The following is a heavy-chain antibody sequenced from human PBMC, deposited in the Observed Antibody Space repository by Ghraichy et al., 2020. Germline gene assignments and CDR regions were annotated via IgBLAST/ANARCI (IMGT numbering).Heavy chain of an antibody. CDR2: IFSNDEK. D-gene: IGHD4-17*01. CDR1: GFSLSNARMG. CDR3: ARIPRLNYGDYEYYYYYYGMDV. J-gene: IGHJ6*02. V-gene: IGHV2-26*01. Sequence: SGPTLVKPTETLTLTCTVSGFSLSNARMGVSWIRQPPGKALEWLAHIFSNDEKSYSTSLKSRLTISKDTSKSQVVLTMTNMDPVDTATYYCARIPRLNYGDYEYYYYYYGMDVWGQGTTVTVSS.